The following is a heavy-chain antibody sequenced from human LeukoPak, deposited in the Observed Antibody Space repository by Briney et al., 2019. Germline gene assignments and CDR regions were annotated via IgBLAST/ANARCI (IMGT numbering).Heavy chain of an antibody. J-gene: IGHJ4*02. Sequence: GGSLRLSCAASGFTFSSYGMHWVRQAPGKGLEWVAVIWYGGSNKYYADSVKGRFTISRDNSKNTLYLQMNSLRAEDTAVYYCAREADYGGESGLDYWGQGTLVTVSS. V-gene: IGHV3-33*08. D-gene: IGHD4-23*01. CDR3: AREADYGGESGLDY. CDR2: IWYGGSNK. CDR1: GFTFSSYG.